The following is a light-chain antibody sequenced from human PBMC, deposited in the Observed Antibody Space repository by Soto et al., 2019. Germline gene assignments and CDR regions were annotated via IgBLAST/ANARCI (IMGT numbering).Light chain of an antibody. Sequence: EVVMTQSPATLSVSPGEGATLSSRASQSVTSNYLAWYQQKPGKAPRLLIHGISNRATGVPDRFSGSGPGTDFTLTISRLEPEDFAVYYCQQYTAWPLTFGQGTKVDIK. V-gene: IGKV3-20*01. J-gene: IGKJ1*01. CDR1: QSVTSNY. CDR2: GIS. CDR3: QQYTAWPLT.